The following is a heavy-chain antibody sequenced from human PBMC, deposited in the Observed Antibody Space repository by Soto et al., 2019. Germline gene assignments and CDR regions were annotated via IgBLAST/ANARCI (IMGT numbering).Heavy chain of an antibody. CDR2: INPNSGGT. CDR1: GYTFTGYY. Sequence: QVQLVQSGAEVKKPGASVKVSCKASGYTFTGYYMHWVRQAPGQGLEWMGWINPNSGGTNYAQKLQGRVTMTTDTSTSTAYMELRSLRSDDTAVYYCARDIRGDCSGGSCTFYYFDYWGQGTLVTVSS. D-gene: IGHD2-15*01. J-gene: IGHJ4*02. V-gene: IGHV1-2*02. CDR3: ARDIRGDCSGGSCTFYYFDY.